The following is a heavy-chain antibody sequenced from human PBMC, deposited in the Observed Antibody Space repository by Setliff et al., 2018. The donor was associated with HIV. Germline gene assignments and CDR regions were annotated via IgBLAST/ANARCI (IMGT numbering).Heavy chain of an antibody. Sequence: ASVKVSCKASGYTFTSYGITWVRQAPGQGLEWMGWISAYNGNTDYAERVEDRVAMTIDTSTNTAYLELRRLRSDDTALYYCAISQGYCTAGVCYHRPFGDDTFDVWGQGTMVTVSS. CDR1: GYTFTSYG. V-gene: IGHV1-18*01. D-gene: IGHD2-8*02. CDR2: ISAYNGNT. CDR3: AISQGYCTAGVCYHRPFGDDTFDV. J-gene: IGHJ3*01.